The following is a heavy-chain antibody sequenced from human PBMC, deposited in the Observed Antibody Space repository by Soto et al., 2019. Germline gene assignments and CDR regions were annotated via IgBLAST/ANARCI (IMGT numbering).Heavy chain of an antibody. CDR3: AKVGYYDSSGHNWFDP. CDR1: GFTFSSYV. V-gene: IGHV3-23*01. CDR2: ISGSGGST. D-gene: IGHD3-22*01. J-gene: IGHJ5*02. Sequence: GGPLRLSCAVSGFTFSSYVMSWVRQAPGKGLEWVSAISGSGGSTYYADSVKGRFTISRDNSKNTLYLQMNSLRADDTAVYYCAKVGYYDSSGHNWFDPWGQGTLVTVSS.